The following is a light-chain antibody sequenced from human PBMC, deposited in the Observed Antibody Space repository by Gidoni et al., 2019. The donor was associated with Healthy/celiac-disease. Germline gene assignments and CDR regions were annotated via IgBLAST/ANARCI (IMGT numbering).Light chain of an antibody. J-gene: IGKJ5*01. V-gene: IGKV4-1*01. Sequence: MTQSPDSLDGSRGERATIHCKSSQSGLYSSNNKSYLAWYQQKPGQPPKLLIYWASTRESGVPDRFSGSGSGTDFTLTISSLQAEDVAVYYCQQYYSTPPITFGQGTRLEIK. CDR2: WAS. CDR3: QQYYSTPPIT. CDR1: QSGLYSSNNKSY.